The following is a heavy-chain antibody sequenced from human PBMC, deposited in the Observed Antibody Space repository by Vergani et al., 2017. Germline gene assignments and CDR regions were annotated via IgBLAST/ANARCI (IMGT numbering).Heavy chain of an antibody. Sequence: QITLRESGPTLVRPTQSLTLTCTFSGFSPSTNGVGVGWIRQPPGKALEWLGFIYWNDVKRYSPSLKRRLTITKDTSKTQVVRTMTNMDPLDTATYYCARASYDFWSGHSLDYWGQGTMVTVSS. CDR3: ARASYDFWSGHSLDY. J-gene: IGHJ4*02. CDR2: IYWNDVK. D-gene: IGHD3-3*01. CDR1: GFSPSTNGVG. V-gene: IGHV2-5*01.